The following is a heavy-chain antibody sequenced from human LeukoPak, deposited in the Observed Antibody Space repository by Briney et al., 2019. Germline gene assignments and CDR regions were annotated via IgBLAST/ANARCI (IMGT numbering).Heavy chain of an antibody. J-gene: IGHJ4*02. Sequence: PGGSLRLSCAASGFTFSSYSMNWVRQAPGKGLEWVAFIRYDGSNKYYADSVKGRFTISRDNSKNTLYLQMNSLRAEDTAVYYCAKDPPLWFGESHYFDYWGQGTLVTVSS. CDR2: IRYDGSNK. D-gene: IGHD3-10*01. CDR1: GFTFSSYS. V-gene: IGHV3-30*02. CDR3: AKDPPLWFGESHYFDY.